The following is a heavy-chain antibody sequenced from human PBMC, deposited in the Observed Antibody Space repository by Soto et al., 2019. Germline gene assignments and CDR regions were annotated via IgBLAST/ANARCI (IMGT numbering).Heavy chain of an antibody. V-gene: IGHV3-30-3*01. CDR1: GFTFSTYG. D-gene: IGHD1-26*01. CDR3: ARDGFVYSHGVYYDY. J-gene: IGHJ4*02. Sequence: QVQLVESGGGVVQPGRSLRLSCVGSGFTFSTYGLHWVRQAPGKGLEWVAFISQSSGEVYYADSVKGRFTISRDNSKNSLSLQMTSLRTEDAAVYYCARDGFVYSHGVYYDYWGQGALVTVSS. CDR2: ISQSSGEV.